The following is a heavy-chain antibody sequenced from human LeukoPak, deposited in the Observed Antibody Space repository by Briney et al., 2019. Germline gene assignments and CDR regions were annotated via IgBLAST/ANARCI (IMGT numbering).Heavy chain of an antibody. CDR3: AKDDNSWLLDY. Sequence: GGSLRLSCAASGFTFSHYWMSWVRQAPGKGLERVASIKQDGSQKYYGDSVKGRFTISRDNAKNSLYLQMNSLRAEDTAFYYCAKDDNSWLLDYWGQGTLVTLSS. CDR2: IKQDGSQK. CDR1: GFTFSHYW. V-gene: IGHV3-7*01. D-gene: IGHD6-13*01. J-gene: IGHJ4*02.